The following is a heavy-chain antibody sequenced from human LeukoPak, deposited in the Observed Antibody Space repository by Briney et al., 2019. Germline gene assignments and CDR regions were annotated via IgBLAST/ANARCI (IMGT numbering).Heavy chain of an antibody. CDR1: GLTFCSYW. J-gene: IGHJ4*02. V-gene: IGHV3-7*01. CDR2: IKTDGSLT. Sequence: GGSLRLSCVASGLTFCSYWMTWVRQAPGKGLEWVANIKTDGSLTYYVDSVKGRFTISRDNAKNSLYLQMNSLRAEDTAVYYCARDLNWETYWGQGTLVSVSS. CDR3: ARDLNWETY. D-gene: IGHD7-27*01.